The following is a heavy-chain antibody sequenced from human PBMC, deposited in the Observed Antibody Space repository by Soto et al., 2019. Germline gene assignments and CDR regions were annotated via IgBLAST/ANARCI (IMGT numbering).Heavy chain of an antibody. D-gene: IGHD6-19*01. CDR3: AKVMGGLFYFDY. J-gene: IGHJ4*02. V-gene: IGHV3-23*01. CDR2: ISGSGGTT. CDR1: GFTFSSYA. Sequence: GGSLRLSCAASGFTFSSYAMSWVRQAPGKGLQWVSDISGSGGTTDYADSVKGRFTISRDNSKNTLYLQMNSLRAEDTALYYCAKVMGGLFYFDYWGQGTLVTVSS.